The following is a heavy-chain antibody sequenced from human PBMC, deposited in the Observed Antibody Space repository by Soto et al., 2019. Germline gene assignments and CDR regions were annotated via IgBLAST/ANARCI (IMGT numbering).Heavy chain of an antibody. V-gene: IGHV1-69*04. D-gene: IGHD3-16*01. CDR3: ASGGQLTPGYYFYYMDV. J-gene: IGHJ6*03. Sequence: SVKVSCKTSGGTFSRHAITWVRRAPGQGLDWMGRVIPMLRTVNYAQKFKDRVTITADKSTSTAYMELSSLTSEDTAVYYCASGGQLTPGYYFYYMDVWGKGTAVTVSS. CDR2: VIPMLRTV. CDR1: GGTFSRHA.